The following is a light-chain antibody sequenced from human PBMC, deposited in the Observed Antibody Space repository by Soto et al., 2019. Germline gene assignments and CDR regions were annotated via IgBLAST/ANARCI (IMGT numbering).Light chain of an antibody. CDR2: GAS. Sequence: DIVMRQSPATLSVAPGERVTFSCRASQGVSRKLAWYQHKPGQAPRLLISGASTRATGIPARFSGSGSGTDFTLTISRLEPQDSAIYYCQQYVISVTFGQGTRLEIK. CDR3: QQYVISVT. CDR1: QGVSRK. J-gene: IGKJ5*01. V-gene: IGKV3-15*01.